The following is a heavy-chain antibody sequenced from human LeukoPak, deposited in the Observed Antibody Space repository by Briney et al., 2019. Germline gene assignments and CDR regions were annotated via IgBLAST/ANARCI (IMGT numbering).Heavy chain of an antibody. CDR1: GGTFSSYA. CDR2: IIPIFGAA. CDR3: ARGDYYDSSGYYSYYYYYMDV. J-gene: IGHJ6*03. V-gene: IGHV1-69*01. Sequence: VKDSCKASGGTFSSYATSWVRQAPGQRLEWMGVIIPIFGAANYAQKFQGRVMITADETTSTTYMELSSLRSEDTAVYYCARGDYYDSSGYYSYYYYYMDVWGKGTTVTVSS. D-gene: IGHD3-22*01.